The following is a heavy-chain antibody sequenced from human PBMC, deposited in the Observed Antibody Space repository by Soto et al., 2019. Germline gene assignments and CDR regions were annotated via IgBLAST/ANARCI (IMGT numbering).Heavy chain of an antibody. CDR2: INHSGST. CDR1: GGSFSGYY. J-gene: IGHJ3*02. D-gene: IGHD4-17*01. CDR3: AREGGDDAFDI. Sequence: SETLSLTCAVYGGSFSGYYWSWIRQPPGKGLEWIGEINHSGSTNYNPSLKSRVTISVDTSKNQFSLKLSSVTAADTAVYYCAREGGDDAFDIWGQGTMVTVSS. V-gene: IGHV4-34*01.